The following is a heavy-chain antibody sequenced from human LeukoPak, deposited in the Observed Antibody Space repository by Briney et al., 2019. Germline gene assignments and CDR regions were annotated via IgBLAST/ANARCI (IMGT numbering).Heavy chain of an antibody. D-gene: IGHD3-16*02. CDR1: GGSISGYY. CDR2: IYTSGST. Sequence: SETLSLTCTVSGGSISGYYWSWIRQPAGKGLEWIGRIYTSGSTYDNPSLQSRVTMSVDTPTNQFSLKLSSVSAADTAVYYCARVITFGGVIPYWGQGTLVTVSS. V-gene: IGHV4-4*07. CDR3: ARVITFGGVIPY. J-gene: IGHJ4*02.